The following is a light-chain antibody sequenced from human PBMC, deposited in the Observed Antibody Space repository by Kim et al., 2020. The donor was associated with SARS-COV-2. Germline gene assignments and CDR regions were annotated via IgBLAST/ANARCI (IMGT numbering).Light chain of an antibody. J-gene: IGKJ1*01. CDR2: AAS. Sequence: GDRVIITCRASQGIRTDLAWYQHKPGKAPRRLIYAASLLQTGVPGRFRGSGLGTEFTLTISSLQPEDFATYYCLQHDSRPWTFGQGTKG. CDR1: QGIRTD. V-gene: IGKV1-17*01. CDR3: LQHDSRPWT.